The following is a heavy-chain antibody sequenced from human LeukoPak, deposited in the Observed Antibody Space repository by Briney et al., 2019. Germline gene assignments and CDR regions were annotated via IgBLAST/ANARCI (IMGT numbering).Heavy chain of an antibody. D-gene: IGHD5-18*01. V-gene: IGHV3-30*02. CDR2: IRYDGSNK. Sequence: GGSLRLSCAASGFTFSSYGMHWVRQAPGKGLEWVAFIRYDGSNKYYADSVKGRFTISRDNSKNTLYLQMNSLRAEGTAVYYCARDLSGIAGYTYGRGIDYWGQGTLVTVSS. J-gene: IGHJ4*02. CDR3: ARDLSGIAGYTYGRGIDY. CDR1: GFTFSSYG.